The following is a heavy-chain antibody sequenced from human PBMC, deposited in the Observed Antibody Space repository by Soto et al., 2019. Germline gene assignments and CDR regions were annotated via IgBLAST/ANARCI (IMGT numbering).Heavy chain of an antibody. J-gene: IGHJ4*02. CDR1: GGSITTNW. CDR3: ARHVAVPRTRGFDY. V-gene: IGHV4-4*02. D-gene: IGHD6-19*01. CDR2: IYHSGTT. Sequence: QVHLQESGPGLVKPSGTLSLTCAVSGGSITTNWWSWVRQPPGKGLEWIGEIYHSGTTNYNPSLRGRVPISVDKSNNPFSLNLNSVTAADSAIYYFARHVAVPRTRGFDYWGQGHLVNVSS.